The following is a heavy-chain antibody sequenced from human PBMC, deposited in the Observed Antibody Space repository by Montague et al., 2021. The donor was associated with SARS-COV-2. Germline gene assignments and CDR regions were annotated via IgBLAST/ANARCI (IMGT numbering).Heavy chain of an antibody. D-gene: IGHD2-15*01. V-gene: IGHV4-59*08. CDR3: ARHYSATLPAVY. Sequence: NKNPSLTSRVTMSVDTSKNQFSLKLNSVTAADTAVYYCARHYSATLPAVYWGQGTLVTVSS. J-gene: IGHJ4*02.